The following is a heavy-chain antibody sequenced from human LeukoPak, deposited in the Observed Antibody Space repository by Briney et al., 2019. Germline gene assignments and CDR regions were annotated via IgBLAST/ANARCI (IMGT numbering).Heavy chain of an antibody. CDR3: AKTCHNYYFDY. V-gene: IGHV3-30*18. J-gene: IGHJ4*02. CDR1: GFTFSSYG. CDR2: ISYDGSNK. D-gene: IGHD1-1*01. Sequence: GGSLRLSCAASGFTFSSYGIHWVRQAPGKGLEWVAVISYDGSNKYYADSVKGRFTISRDNSKNTLYLQMNSLRAEDTAVYYCAKTCHNYYFDYWGREPWSPSPQ.